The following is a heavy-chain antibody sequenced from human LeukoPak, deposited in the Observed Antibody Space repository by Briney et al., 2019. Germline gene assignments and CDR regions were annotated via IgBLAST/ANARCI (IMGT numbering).Heavy chain of an antibody. D-gene: IGHD3-10*01. V-gene: IGHV1-18*01. CDR3: ARDGAECYYGSGSYYQPEY. J-gene: IGHJ4*02. CDR2: ISAYNGNT. CDR1: GYTFTSYG. Sequence: ASVKVSCKASGYTFTSYGISWVRQAPGQGLVWMGWISAYNGNTNYAQKLQGRVTMTTDTSTSTAYMELSSLRSEDTAEYYCARDGAECYYGSGSYYQPEYWGQGTLVTVSS.